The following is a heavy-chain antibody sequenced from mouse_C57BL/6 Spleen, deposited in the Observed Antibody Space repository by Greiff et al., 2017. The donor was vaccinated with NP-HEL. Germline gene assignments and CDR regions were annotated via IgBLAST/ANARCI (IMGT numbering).Heavy chain of an antibody. D-gene: IGHD1-1*01. Sequence: VQLQQPGAELVKPGASVKLSCKASGYTFTSYWMHWVKQRPGQGLEWIGMIHPNSGSTNYNEKFKSKATLTVDKSSSTAYMQLSSLTSEDSAVYYCATPRITTVVARYAMDYWGQGTSVTVSS. CDR1: GYTFTSYW. V-gene: IGHV1-64*01. CDR2: IHPNSGST. CDR3: ATPRITTVVARYAMDY. J-gene: IGHJ4*01.